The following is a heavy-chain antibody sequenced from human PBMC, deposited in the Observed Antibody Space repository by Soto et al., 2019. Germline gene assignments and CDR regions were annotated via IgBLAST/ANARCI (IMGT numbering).Heavy chain of an antibody. CDR3: ARTQLFSSGWWRAFDI. Sequence: QVQLQESGPGLVKPSQTLSLTCTVSGGSISSGGYYWSWIRQHPGKGLEWIGYIYYSGSTCYNPSLKRQVTISVDTSKNQFSLKLSSVTAADTAVYYCARTQLFSSGWWRAFDIWGQGTMVTVSS. D-gene: IGHD6-19*01. CDR2: IYYSGST. V-gene: IGHV4-31*01. CDR1: GGSISSGGYY. J-gene: IGHJ3*02.